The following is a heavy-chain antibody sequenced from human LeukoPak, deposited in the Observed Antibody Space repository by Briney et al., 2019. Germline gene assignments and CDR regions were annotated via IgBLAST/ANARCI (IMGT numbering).Heavy chain of an antibody. CDR2: IYYSGST. J-gene: IGHJ6*03. CDR3: ARVPRDGYNLDMDV. Sequence: SETLSLTRTVSGGSISSSSYYWGGIRPPPGKGLEWIGYIYYSGSTNYNPSLKSRVTISVDTSKNQFSLKLSSVTAADTAVYYCARVPRDGYNLDMDVWGKGTTVTVSS. V-gene: IGHV4-61*05. D-gene: IGHD5-24*01. CDR1: GGSISSSSYY.